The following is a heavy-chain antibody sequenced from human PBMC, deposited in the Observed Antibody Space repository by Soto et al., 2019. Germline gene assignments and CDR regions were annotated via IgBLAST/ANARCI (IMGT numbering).Heavy chain of an antibody. D-gene: IGHD2-2*01. CDR3: AREATYCTSATCPKFYDMDV. CDR1: GGTFRSYA. Sequence: QVQLVQSGAEVKKPGSSVKVSCKASGGTFRSYAITWVRRAPGQGLEWLGGIIPILNSPAYAQKFQARVVITADEITNTAYMELNSLRFDDTAVYYCAREATYCTSATCPKFYDMDVWGQGTTVTVAS. V-gene: IGHV1-69*01. J-gene: IGHJ6*02. CDR2: IIPILNSP.